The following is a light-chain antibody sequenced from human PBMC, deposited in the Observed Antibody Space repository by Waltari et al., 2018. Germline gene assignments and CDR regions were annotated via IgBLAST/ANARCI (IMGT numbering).Light chain of an antibody. CDR3: CSYAGALFWV. CDR1: SSDITIYNY. J-gene: IGLJ3*02. Sequence: QSALTQPHSVSGSPGQPVTISCTGTSSDITIYNYVSWYKHHPGKAPKLIIYAVSKRPPGVPNRFSGSKSGNTASLTISGLQAEDEAYYYCCSYAGALFWVFGGGTKVTVL. CDR2: AVS. V-gene: IGLV2-11*01.